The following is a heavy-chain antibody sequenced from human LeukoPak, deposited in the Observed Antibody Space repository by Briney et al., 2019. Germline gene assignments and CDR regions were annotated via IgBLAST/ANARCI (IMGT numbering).Heavy chain of an antibody. CDR2: INPNSGGT. J-gene: IGHJ4*02. D-gene: IGHD3-22*01. Sequence: ASVKVSCKASGYTFTGYYMHWVRQAPGQGLEWMGWINPNSGGTNYAQKFQGRVTMTSDTSISTAYMELSRLRSDDTAVYYCARGGRYYYDSSGPIDYWGQGTLVTVSS. V-gene: IGHV1-2*02. CDR1: GYTFTGYY. CDR3: ARGGRYYYDSSGPIDY.